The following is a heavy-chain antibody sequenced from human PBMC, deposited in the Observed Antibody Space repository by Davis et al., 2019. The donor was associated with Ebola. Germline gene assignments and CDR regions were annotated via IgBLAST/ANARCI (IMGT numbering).Heavy chain of an antibody. V-gene: IGHV3-48*03. CDR3: ARGNRALDAFDI. Sequence: GESLKISCPTSGFTFSTYALSWVRQAPGKGLEWVSYISSSGSTIYYADSVKGRFTISRDNAKNSLYLQMNSLRAEDTAVYYCARGNRALDAFDIWGQGTMVTVSS. J-gene: IGHJ3*02. CDR2: ISSSGSTI. CDR1: GFTFSTYA. D-gene: IGHD1-14*01.